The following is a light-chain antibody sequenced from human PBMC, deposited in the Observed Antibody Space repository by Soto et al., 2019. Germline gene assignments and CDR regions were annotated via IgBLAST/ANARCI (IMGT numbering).Light chain of an antibody. Sequence: IHITPSPSSLSGSVGATVTITCRASQGISSYLAWYQQKPGKAPKLLIYAASTLQSGVPSRFSGSGSGTEFTLTISSLQPEDFAAYYCQQLNSYPRTFGQGTKVDNK. CDR1: QGISSY. CDR2: AAS. J-gene: IGKJ1*01. CDR3: QQLNSYPRT. V-gene: IGKV1-9*01.